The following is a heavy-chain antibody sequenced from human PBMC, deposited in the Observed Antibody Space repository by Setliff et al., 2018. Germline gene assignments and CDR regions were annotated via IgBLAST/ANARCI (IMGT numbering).Heavy chain of an antibody. CDR3: FSGSYLFVY. V-gene: IGHV3-23*01. CDR2: ICARGDTT. D-gene: IGHD1-26*01. Sequence: GGSLRLSCAASGYTSSSYAMTWVRQAPGKGLEWGSIICARGDTTYYADSGKGRFTISRDNSKNTLYLQMNSLRAEDTVVYYCFSGSYLFVYWGQGSLVTVSS. CDR1: GYTSSSYA. J-gene: IGHJ4*02.